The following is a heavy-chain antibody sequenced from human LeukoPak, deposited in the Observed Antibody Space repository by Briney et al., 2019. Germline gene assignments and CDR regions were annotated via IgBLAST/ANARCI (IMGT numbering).Heavy chain of an antibody. V-gene: IGHV4-59*01. CDR2: IYYSGST. CDR3: ARHSGYSGYNYD. CDR1: GGSISSYY. J-gene: IGHJ4*02. D-gene: IGHD5-12*01. Sequence: PSETLSLTCTVSGGSISSYYWSWIRQPPGKGLEWIGYIYYSGSTNYNPSLKSRVTISVDTSKNQFSLKLSSVTAADTAVYYCARHSGYSGYNYDWGQRTLVTVSS.